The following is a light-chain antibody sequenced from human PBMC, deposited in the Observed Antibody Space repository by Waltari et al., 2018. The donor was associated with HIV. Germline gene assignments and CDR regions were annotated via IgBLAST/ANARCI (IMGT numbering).Light chain of an antibody. CDR3: AAWDDSLNGPV. Sequence: QSVLTQPPSASGTPEQRVTISCSGTTSNIGRNTVSWFQQFPGTAPKVLIYGKNQRPSGVPDRFSASKSGTSASLAISGLQSEDEADYYGAAWDDSLNGPVFGGGTKLTVV. J-gene: IGLJ2*01. CDR2: GKN. CDR1: TSNIGRNT. V-gene: IGLV1-44*01.